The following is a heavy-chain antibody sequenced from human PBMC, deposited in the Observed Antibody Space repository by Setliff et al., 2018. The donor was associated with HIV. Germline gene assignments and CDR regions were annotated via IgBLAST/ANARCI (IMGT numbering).Heavy chain of an antibody. CDR3: ARDSPNANFGVVISDV. J-gene: IGHJ6*02. CDR1: GGSFSGYY. D-gene: IGHD3-3*01. CDR2: INHSGST. V-gene: IGHV4-34*01. Sequence: ETLSLTCAVYGGSFSGYYWSWIRQPPGKGLEWIGEINHSGSTNYNPSLKSRVTISVDTSKNQFSLKLSSVTAADTAVYYCARDSPNANFGVVISDVWGQGTTVTVSS.